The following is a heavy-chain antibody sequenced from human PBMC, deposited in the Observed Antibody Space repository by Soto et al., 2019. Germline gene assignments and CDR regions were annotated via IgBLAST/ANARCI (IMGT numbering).Heavy chain of an antibody. Sequence: QVQLVESGGGVVQPGRSLRLSCAASGFTFSTYGMHWVRQAPGRGLEWVAVISSDGNYKYYADSVKGRFTISRDNSKNTLYLQMNSLRTEDPAVYSCAKDGGAAVAGTFDYWGQGTLVTVSS. CDR2: ISSDGNYK. D-gene: IGHD6-19*01. CDR3: AKDGGAAVAGTFDY. CDR1: GFTFSTYG. V-gene: IGHV3-30*18. J-gene: IGHJ4*02.